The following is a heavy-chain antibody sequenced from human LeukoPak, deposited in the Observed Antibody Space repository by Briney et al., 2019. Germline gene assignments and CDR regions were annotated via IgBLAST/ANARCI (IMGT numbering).Heavy chain of an antibody. J-gene: IGHJ5*02. CDR3: ASLPGKYYYGSGSFT. V-gene: IGHV4-4*02. D-gene: IGHD3-10*01. Sequence: SETLSLTCAVSGGSISSSNWWSWVRQPPGKGLAWSGEIYHSGSTNYNPSLKSRVTISVDKSKNQFSLRLSSVTAAGTSVYYCASLPGKYYYGSGSFTWGQGTLVTVSS. CDR2: IYHSGST. CDR1: GGSISSSNW.